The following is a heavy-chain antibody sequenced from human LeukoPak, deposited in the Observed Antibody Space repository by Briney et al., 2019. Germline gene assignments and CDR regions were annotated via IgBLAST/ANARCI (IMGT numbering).Heavy chain of an antibody. V-gene: IGHV1-46*01. D-gene: IGHD2-2*01. J-gene: IGHJ4*02. CDR1: GYTFTSYY. Sequence: ASVRVSSKASGYTFTSYYMHWVRQAPGQGLEWMGIINPSGGSTSYAQKFQGRVTMTRDTSTSTVYMELSSLRSEDTAVYYCARIPRYCSSTSCLDYWGQGTLVTVSS. CDR2: INPSGGST. CDR3: ARIPRYCSSTSCLDY.